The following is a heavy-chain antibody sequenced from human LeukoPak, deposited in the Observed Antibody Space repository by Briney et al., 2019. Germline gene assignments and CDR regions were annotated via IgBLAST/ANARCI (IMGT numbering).Heavy chain of an antibody. CDR2: IIPTFGTA. D-gene: IGHD2-15*01. Sequence: ASVKLSCKASGGTFSSYAISWVRQAPGQGLEWMGGIIPTFGTANYAQKSQGRVTITTDESTSTAYMELSSLRSEDTAVYYCARTIVVVVAATAHDGVRGWFDPWGQGTLVTVSS. V-gene: IGHV1-69*05. CDR1: GGTFSSYA. J-gene: IGHJ5*02. CDR3: ARTIVVVVAATAHDGVRGWFDP.